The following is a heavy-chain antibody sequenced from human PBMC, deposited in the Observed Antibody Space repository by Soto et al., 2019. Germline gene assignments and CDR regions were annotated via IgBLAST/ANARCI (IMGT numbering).Heavy chain of an antibody. CDR3: NRGSEYDFWSGYL. CDR2: IVPMFGTS. CDR1: GGTSTRYA. Sequence: QERLVQSGAEVRKPGASVKVSCKVTGGTSTRYAINWVRQAPGQGLEWMGGIVPMFGTSKYAQKFQGRVTITADTSTNIAYMELRSLRSEDTAVYYCNRGSEYDFWSGYLWGQGTLVSVSS. V-gene: IGHV1-69*06. J-gene: IGHJ4*02. D-gene: IGHD3-3*01.